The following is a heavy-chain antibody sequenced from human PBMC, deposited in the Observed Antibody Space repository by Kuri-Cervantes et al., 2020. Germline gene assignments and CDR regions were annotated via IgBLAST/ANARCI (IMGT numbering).Heavy chain of an antibody. CDR3: ARDYTMIVVGDAFDI. Sequence: GESLKISCVASGFSVTNYWTHWVRQAPGKGLVWVSRIKTDGSGTTYADSVKGRFTISRDDAKNSLYLQMNSLRAEDTAVYYCARDYTMIVVGDAFDIWGQGTMVTVSS. D-gene: IGHD3-22*01. CDR2: IKTDGSGT. V-gene: IGHV3-74*03. CDR1: GFSVTNYW. J-gene: IGHJ3*02.